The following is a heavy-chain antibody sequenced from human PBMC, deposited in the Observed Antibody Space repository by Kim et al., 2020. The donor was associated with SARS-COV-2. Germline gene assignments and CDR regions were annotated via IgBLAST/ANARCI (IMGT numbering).Heavy chain of an antibody. V-gene: IGHV1-2*02. CDR2: INPNSGGT. Sequence: ASVKVSCKASAYTFTGYYMHWVRQAPGQGLEWMGWINPNSGGTNYAQKFQGRVTMTRDTSISTAYMELSRLRSDDTAVYYCARAMVYYYYYMDVWGKGTTVTVS. CDR1: AYTFTGYY. D-gene: IGHD3-10*01. J-gene: IGHJ6*03. CDR3: ARAMVYYYYYMDV.